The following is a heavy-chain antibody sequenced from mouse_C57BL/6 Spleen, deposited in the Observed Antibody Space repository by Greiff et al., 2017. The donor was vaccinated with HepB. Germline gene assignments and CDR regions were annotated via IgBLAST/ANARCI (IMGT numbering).Heavy chain of an antibody. Sequence: EVKLMESGGGLVKPGGSLKLSCAASGFTFSSYAMSWVRQTPEKRLEWVATISDGGSYTYYPDNVKGRFTISRDNAKNNLYLQMSHLKSEDIAMYYCARVGTGAMDYWGQGTSVTVSS. V-gene: IGHV5-4*03. CDR3: ARVGTGAMDY. J-gene: IGHJ4*01. D-gene: IGHD4-1*01. CDR2: ISDGGSYT. CDR1: GFTFSSYA.